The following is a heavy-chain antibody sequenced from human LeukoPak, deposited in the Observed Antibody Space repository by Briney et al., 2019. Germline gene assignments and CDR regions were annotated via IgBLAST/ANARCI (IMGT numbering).Heavy chain of an antibody. CDR2: ISAYNGNT. J-gene: IGHJ4*02. Sequence: ASVKVSCKASGYTFTSYGISWVRQAPGQGLEWMGWISAYNGNTNYAQKLQGRVTVATDTSTSTAYMELRSLRSDDTAVYYCARPKSKEYQLLYFDYWGQGTLVTVSS. CDR3: ARPKSKEYQLLYFDY. CDR1: GYTFTSYG. D-gene: IGHD2-2*01. V-gene: IGHV1-18*01.